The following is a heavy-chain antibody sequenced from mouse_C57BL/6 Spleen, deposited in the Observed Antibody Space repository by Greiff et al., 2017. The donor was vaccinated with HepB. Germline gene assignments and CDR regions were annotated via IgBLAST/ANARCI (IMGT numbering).Heavy chain of an antibody. V-gene: IGHV1-26*01. D-gene: IGHD2-3*01. CDR1: GYTFTDYY. J-gene: IGHJ3*01. CDR2: INPNNGGT. Sequence: EVQLPQSGPELVKPGASVKISCKASGYTFTDYYMKRVKQSPGKSPEWIGDINPNNGGTSYNQKFKGKATLTVATSSSTAYMELRSLTSEDSAVYYCARRWLLQFAYWGQGTLVTVSA. CDR3: ARRWLLQFAY.